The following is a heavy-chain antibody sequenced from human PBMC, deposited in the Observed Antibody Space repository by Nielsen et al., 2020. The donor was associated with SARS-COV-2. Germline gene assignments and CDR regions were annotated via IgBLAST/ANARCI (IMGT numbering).Heavy chain of an antibody. D-gene: IGHD3-22*01. CDR2: INPDESKT. J-gene: IGHJ4*02. CDR1: GFSFGSFA. Sequence: GGSLRLSCAGSGFSFGSFAMHWVRQAPGKGLVWVSHINPDESKTTYADSVKGRFTISRDNAKNTLYLQMNSLRAEDTAVYYCARLWDDGYYFDTGPYDYWGQGTLVTVSS. CDR3: ARLWDDGYYFDTGPYDY. V-gene: IGHV3-74*03.